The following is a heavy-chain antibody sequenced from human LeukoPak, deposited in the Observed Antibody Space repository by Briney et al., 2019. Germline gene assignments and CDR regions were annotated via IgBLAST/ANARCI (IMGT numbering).Heavy chain of an antibody. CDR1: GYTFTGYY. V-gene: IGHV1-2*02. J-gene: IGHJ4*02. CDR2: INPNSGGT. CDR3: ARGNVNYDYVWGSYRYTEFDY. Sequence: ASVKVSCKASGYTFTGYYMHWVRQAPGQGLEWMGWINPNSGGTNYAQKFQGRVTMTRDTSISTAYMELSRLRSDDTAVYYCARGNVNYDYVWGSYRYTEFDYWGQGTLVTVSS. D-gene: IGHD3-16*02.